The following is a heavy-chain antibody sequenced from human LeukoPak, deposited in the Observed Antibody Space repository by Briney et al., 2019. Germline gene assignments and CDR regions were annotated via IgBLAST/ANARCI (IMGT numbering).Heavy chain of an antibody. CDR2: ISGSGGST. Sequence: GGSLRLSCAASGFTFSSYAMSWVRQAPGKGLEWVSAISGSGGSTYYADSVKGRFTISRDNSKNTLYLQMNSLRAEDTAVYYCARGVTIFGVAGPNWYSDLWGRGTLVTVSS. V-gene: IGHV3-23*01. CDR1: GFTFSSYA. J-gene: IGHJ2*01. CDR3: ARGVTIFGVAGPNWYSDL. D-gene: IGHD3-3*01.